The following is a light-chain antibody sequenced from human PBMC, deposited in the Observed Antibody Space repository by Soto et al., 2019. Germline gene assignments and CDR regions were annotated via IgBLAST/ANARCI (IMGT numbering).Light chain of an antibody. CDR2: GAS. CDR3: HQYGSAPAWS. CDR1: QSISSSY. J-gene: IGKJ4*02. V-gene: IGKV3-20*01. Sequence: EIVLTQSPGTLSLFPGERATLSCRASQSISSSYLARYQPKPGQALRLLIYGASSRVTGIPDRFTGAGSATDFTHTISTLEPEDFAVYYCHQYGSAPAWSFGSGIKV.